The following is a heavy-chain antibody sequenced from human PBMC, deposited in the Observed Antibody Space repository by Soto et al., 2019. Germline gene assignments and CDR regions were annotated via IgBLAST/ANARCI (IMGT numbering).Heavy chain of an antibody. CDR1: GFSFSSYW. CDR2: INSDGSRT. CDR3: ARGGDYGDYTNSLDY. D-gene: IGHD4-17*01. V-gene: IGHV3-74*01. J-gene: IGHJ4*02. Sequence: GGSLRLPCAASGFSFSSYWMHWVRQAPGKGLVWVSRINSDGSRTRYADSVKGRFTISRDNAKNTLYLQMNSLRAEDTAVYYCARGGDYGDYTNSLDYWGQGTLVTVSS.